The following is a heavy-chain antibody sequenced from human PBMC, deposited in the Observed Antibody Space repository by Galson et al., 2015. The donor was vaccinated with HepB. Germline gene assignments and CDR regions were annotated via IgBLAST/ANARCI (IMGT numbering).Heavy chain of an antibody. CDR2: IRAKANSYTT. V-gene: IGHV3-72*01. D-gene: IGHD4-17*01. CDR3: ARDRDYGDSHFDY. Sequence: SLRLSCAASGFTFSDHYMDWVRQAPGKGLEWVGRIRAKANSYTTEYAASVKGRFTVSRDDSQNSLFLQMNSLKTEDTAVYYCARDRDYGDSHFDYWGQGTLVTVSS. CDR1: GFTFSDHY. J-gene: IGHJ4*02.